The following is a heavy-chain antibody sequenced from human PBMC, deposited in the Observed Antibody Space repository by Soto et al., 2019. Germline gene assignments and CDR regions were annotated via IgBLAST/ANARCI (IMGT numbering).Heavy chain of an antibody. CDR1: GGSINDDTYY. V-gene: IGHV4-39*01. J-gene: IGHJ5*02. D-gene: IGHD2-2*01. Sequence: QLQLQESGPGLVKPSETLSLTCTVSGGSINDDTYYWGWIRQPPGKAREWIGSIYYSGTSSYNPSVEMRVTMSFDTSKKQLTLRLRSVTAADTSVYYFARFHCHSPNSVPLGPWGQGTLVIDSS. CDR3: ARFHCHSPNSVPLGP. CDR2: IYYSGTS.